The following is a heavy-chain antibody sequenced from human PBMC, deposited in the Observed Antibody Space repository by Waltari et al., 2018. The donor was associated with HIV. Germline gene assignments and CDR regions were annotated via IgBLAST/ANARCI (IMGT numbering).Heavy chain of an antibody. CDR3: ARGGFYGSGSKVN. CDR1: GFTFGSSC. CDR2: KKQDGSEK. Sequence: EVQLVASGGGLVQPGGSLRLSCAAPGFTFGSSCLCWGRQAPGKGMEWVANKKQDGSEKSYGASVNGLFTTSRENAENSLYLQMNSLRAEDTAVYYCARGGFYGSGSKVNWGQGTLVTVSS. V-gene: IGHV3-7*04. D-gene: IGHD3-10*01. J-gene: IGHJ4*02.